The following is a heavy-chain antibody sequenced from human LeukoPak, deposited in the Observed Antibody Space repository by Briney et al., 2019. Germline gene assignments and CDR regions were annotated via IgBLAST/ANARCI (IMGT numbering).Heavy chain of an antibody. D-gene: IGHD5-24*01. Sequence: TSETLSLTCTVSGGSISSSSYYWGWIRQPPGKGLEWIGYIYYSGSTNYNPSLKSRVTISVDTSKNQFSLKLSSVTAADTAVYYCARRVATILDDAFDIWGQGTMVTVSS. J-gene: IGHJ3*02. CDR2: IYYSGST. CDR3: ARRVATILDDAFDI. CDR1: GGSISSSSYY. V-gene: IGHV4-61*05.